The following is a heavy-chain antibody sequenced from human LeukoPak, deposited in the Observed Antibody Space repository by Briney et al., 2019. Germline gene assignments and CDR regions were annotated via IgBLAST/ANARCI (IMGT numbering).Heavy chain of an antibody. Sequence: GGSLRLSCAASGFTFSSYGMHWVRQAPGKGLEGVAVISYDGSNKYYADSVKGRFTISRDNSKNTLFLQLNSLRAEDTAVYYCAKDLELYSGYEPYYYGMDVWGQGTTVTVSS. CDR2: ISYDGSNK. CDR3: AKDLELYSGYEPYYYGMDV. D-gene: IGHD5-12*01. CDR1: GFTFSSYG. V-gene: IGHV3-30*18. J-gene: IGHJ6*02.